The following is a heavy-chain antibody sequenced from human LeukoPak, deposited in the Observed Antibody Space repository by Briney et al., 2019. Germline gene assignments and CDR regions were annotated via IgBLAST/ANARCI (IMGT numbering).Heavy chain of an antibody. CDR2: IYYSGST. Sequence: SETLSLTCTVSGGSISSGGHYWSWIRQHPGKGLEWIGYIYYSGSTYYNPSLKSRVTISVDTSKNQFSLKLSSVTAADTAVYYCARDNAGDYYYGMDVWGQGTTVTVSS. CDR1: GGSISSGGHY. J-gene: IGHJ6*02. V-gene: IGHV4-31*03. D-gene: IGHD3-10*01. CDR3: ARDNAGDYYYGMDV.